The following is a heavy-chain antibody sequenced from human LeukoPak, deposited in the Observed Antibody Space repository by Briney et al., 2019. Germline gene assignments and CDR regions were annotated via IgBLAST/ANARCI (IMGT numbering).Heavy chain of an antibody. D-gene: IGHD2-15*01. V-gene: IGHV4-59*01. CDR2: INYSGST. CDR1: GGSISSYY. Sequence: SETLSLTCTVSGGSISSYYWSWIRQPPGKGLEWIGYINYSGSTNYNPSLKSRVTMSVDTPKNQFSLKLSSVTAADTAVYYCATGQYCSGNRCYSGTFDIWGQGTMVTVSS. CDR3: ATGQYCSGNRCYSGTFDI. J-gene: IGHJ3*02.